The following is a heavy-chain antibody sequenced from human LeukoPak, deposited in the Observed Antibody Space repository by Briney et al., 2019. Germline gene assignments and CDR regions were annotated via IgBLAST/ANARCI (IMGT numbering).Heavy chain of an antibody. Sequence: SETLSLTCTVSGGSISSGDSYWSWIRQPPGKGLEWIGYIYYSGSTSYNPSLNSRVTISLDTSKNQFSLELRSVTAADTAVYFCARPNPDYSNYGAFDNWGQGILVTVSS. CDR2: IYYSGST. J-gene: IGHJ4*02. CDR1: GGSISSGDSY. V-gene: IGHV4-30-4*08. D-gene: IGHD4-11*01. CDR3: ARPNPDYSNYGAFDN.